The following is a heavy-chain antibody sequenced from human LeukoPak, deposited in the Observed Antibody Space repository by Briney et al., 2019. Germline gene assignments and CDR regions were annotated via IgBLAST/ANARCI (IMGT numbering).Heavy chain of an antibody. Sequence: ASVKVSCKASGYTFTSYGISWVRQAPGQGLEWMGWISAYNGNTNYAQKLQGRVTMTTDTSTSTAYMELRSLRSDDTAVYYCARGLGELLWPNWFDPWGQGTLVTVSS. V-gene: IGHV1-18*01. CDR2: ISAYNGNT. CDR3: ARGLGELLWPNWFDP. J-gene: IGHJ5*02. D-gene: IGHD3-10*01. CDR1: GYTFTSYG.